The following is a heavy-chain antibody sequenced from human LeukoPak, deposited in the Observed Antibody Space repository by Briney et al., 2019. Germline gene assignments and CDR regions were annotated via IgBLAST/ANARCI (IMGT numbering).Heavy chain of an antibody. CDR2: IYSGGST. D-gene: IGHD2-15*01. CDR3: ARDTRDYFDY. Sequence: PGGSLRLSCAASGFTVSSNYMSWVRQAPGKGLEWVSVIYSGGSTYNADSVKGRFTISRDNSKNTLYLQMNSLRAEDTAVYYCARDTRDYFDYWGQGTLVTVSS. J-gene: IGHJ4*02. CDR1: GFTVSSNY. V-gene: IGHV3-66*02.